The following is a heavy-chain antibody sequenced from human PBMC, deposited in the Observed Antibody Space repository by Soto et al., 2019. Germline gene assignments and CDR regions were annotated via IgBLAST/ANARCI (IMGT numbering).Heavy chain of an antibody. CDR2: IRSKPYSYAT. CDR1: GFTFSDSA. CDR3: ARYVVDY. J-gene: IGHJ4*02. V-gene: IGHV3-73*01. Sequence: EAQLVESGGGLVQPGGSLKLSCAASGFTFSDSAIHWVRQAPGKGLEWVGRIRSKPYSYATEYAASVKGRFTISRDDSRNTAHLQMNSLKTEDTAVYYCARYVVDYWGQGTLVTVSS. D-gene: IGHD2-15*01.